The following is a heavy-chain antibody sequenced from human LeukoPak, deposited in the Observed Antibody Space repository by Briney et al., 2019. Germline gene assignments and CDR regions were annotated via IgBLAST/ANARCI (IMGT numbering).Heavy chain of an antibody. Sequence: GGSLRLSCAASGFTFSDYYMSWIRQAPGKGLEWVSYISSSGSTIYYADSVKGRFTISRDNAKNSLYLQMNSLRAEDTAVYYCARDQVVPAAIYMDVWGKGTTVTISS. D-gene: IGHD2-2*01. J-gene: IGHJ6*03. CDR3: ARDQVVPAAIYMDV. CDR1: GFTFSDYY. CDR2: ISSSGSTI. V-gene: IGHV3-11*04.